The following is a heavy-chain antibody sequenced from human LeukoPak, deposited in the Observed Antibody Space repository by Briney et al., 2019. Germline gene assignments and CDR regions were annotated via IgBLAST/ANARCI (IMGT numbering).Heavy chain of an antibody. Sequence: GGSLRLSCAASGFTFSSYELNWVRHAPGKGLERVSYISSSGSTIYYADSVKGRFTISRDNAKNSLYLQMNSLRAEDTAVYYCAELGITMIGGVWGKGTTVTIPS. J-gene: IGHJ6*04. D-gene: IGHD3-10*02. CDR2: ISSSGSTI. CDR3: AELGITMIGGV. V-gene: IGHV3-48*03. CDR1: GFTFSSYE.